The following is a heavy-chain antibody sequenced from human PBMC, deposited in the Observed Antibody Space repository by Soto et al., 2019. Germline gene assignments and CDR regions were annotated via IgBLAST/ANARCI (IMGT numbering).Heavy chain of an antibody. CDR1: GYTFSNFG. Sequence: QVQLVQSGAEEKKPGASLRVSCKASGYTFSNFGISWVRQAPGQGLEWMGWLNTYNGNTNFAVKFQGRVTMTTDTSTSTAYMDLRSLTSDDTAVYYCARGPDPTYFDFWGQGTLVTVSS. V-gene: IGHV1-18*01. J-gene: IGHJ4*02. CDR2: LNTYNGNT. CDR3: ARGPDPTYFDF.